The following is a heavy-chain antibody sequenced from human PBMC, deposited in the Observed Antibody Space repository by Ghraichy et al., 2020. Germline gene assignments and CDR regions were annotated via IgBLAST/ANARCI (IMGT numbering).Heavy chain of an antibody. CDR3: ARSYDYGDHMDY. V-gene: IGHV3-21*01. CDR2: ISRSGSSI. J-gene: IGHJ4*02. Sequence: GGSLRLSCAASGFTFSSYTMNWVRQAPGKGLEWVSSISRSGSSIYYADSLKGRFTISRDNAKNSLYVQMNSLSAEDTAVYYCARSYDYGDHMDYWGQGTLVTVSS. CDR1: GFTFSSYT. D-gene: IGHD4-17*01.